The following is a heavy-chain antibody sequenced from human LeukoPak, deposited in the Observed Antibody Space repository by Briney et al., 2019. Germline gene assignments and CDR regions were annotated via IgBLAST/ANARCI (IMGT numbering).Heavy chain of an antibody. D-gene: IGHD2-2*01. CDR1: RFTFSSYA. J-gene: IGHJ4*02. CDR2: ISGSGGST. V-gene: IGHV3-23*01. CDR3: AKAADIVVVPAASFDY. Sequence: PGGSLRLSCAASRFTFSSYAMSWVRQAPGKGLEWGSAISGSGGSTYYADSVKSRFTIYRDNSKNTLYLQMHSLRAEDTAVYYCAKAADIVVVPAASFDYWGQGTLVTVSS.